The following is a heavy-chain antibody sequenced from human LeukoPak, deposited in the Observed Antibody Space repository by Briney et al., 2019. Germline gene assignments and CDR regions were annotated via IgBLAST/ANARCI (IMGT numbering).Heavy chain of an antibody. V-gene: IGHV5-51*01. Sequence: GESLKISCKASGYSFTSYWIGWVRQMPGKGLEWMGIIYPGDSDTRYSPSFQGQVTISADKSISTAYLQWSSLRSEDTAVYYCARDGPALVGATRGAFDIWGQGTMVTVSS. CDR3: ARDGPALVGATRGAFDI. CDR2: IYPGDSDT. J-gene: IGHJ3*02. CDR1: GYSFTSYW. D-gene: IGHD1-26*01.